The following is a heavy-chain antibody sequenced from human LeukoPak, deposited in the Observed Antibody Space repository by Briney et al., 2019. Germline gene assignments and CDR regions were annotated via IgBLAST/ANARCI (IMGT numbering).Heavy chain of an antibody. CDR1: GYTFTGYY. Sequence: ASVKVSCKASGYTFTGYYMHWVRQVPGQGLEWMGWINPNSGGTNYAQKFQGRVTMTRDTSISTAYMELSRLRSDDTAVYYCARDWGTSPTYYFDYWGQGTLVTVSS. J-gene: IGHJ4*02. V-gene: IGHV1-2*02. CDR3: ARDWGTSPTYYFDY. D-gene: IGHD1-1*01. CDR2: INPNSGGT.